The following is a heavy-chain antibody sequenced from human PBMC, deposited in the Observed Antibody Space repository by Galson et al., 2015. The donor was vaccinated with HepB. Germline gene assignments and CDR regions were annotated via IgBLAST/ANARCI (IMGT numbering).Heavy chain of an antibody. CDR3: ARDQGDDYVNYYYYYGMDV. J-gene: IGHJ6*02. CDR2: IYKNGTT. V-gene: IGHV3-66*03. D-gene: IGHD4-17*01. Sequence: SLRLSCAASVFNISNNYMSWVRQAPGKGLEWVSGIYKNGTTNYADSVKGRFTISRDTSKNTLYLQMNNLRGEDTAVYYCARDQGDDYVNYYYYYGMDVWGQGTTVTVSS. CDR1: VFNISNNY.